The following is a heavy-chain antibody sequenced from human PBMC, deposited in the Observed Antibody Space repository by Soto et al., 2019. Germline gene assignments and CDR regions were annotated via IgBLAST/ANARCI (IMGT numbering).Heavy chain of an antibody. CDR1: GYTFTSYY. Sequence: ASVKVSCKASGYTFTSYYMHWVRQAPGQGLEWMGIINPSGGSTSYAQKFQGRVTMTRDTSTYTVYMELSSLRSEDTAVYYCARRPAGLHLGELSIIDIWGQGTMVTVSS. J-gene: IGHJ3*02. D-gene: IGHD3-16*02. CDR3: ARRPAGLHLGELSIIDI. V-gene: IGHV1-46*03. CDR2: INPSGGST.